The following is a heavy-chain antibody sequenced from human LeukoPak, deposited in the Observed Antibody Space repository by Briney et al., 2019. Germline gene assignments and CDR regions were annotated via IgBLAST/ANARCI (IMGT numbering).Heavy chain of an antibody. CDR2: IYYSGST. D-gene: IGHD3-22*01. V-gene: IGHV4-59*08. J-gene: IGHJ4*02. Sequence: SETLSLTCTVSGGSTSSDYWSWIRQPPGKGLEWIGYIYYSGSTNYNPSLKSRVTISVDTSKNQFSLKLSSVTAADTAVYYCASYDSSGASGNWGQGTLVTVSS. CDR3: ASYDSSGASGN. CDR1: GGSTSSDY.